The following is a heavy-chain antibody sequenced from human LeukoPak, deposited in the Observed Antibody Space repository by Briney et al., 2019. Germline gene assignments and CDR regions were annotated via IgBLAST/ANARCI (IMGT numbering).Heavy chain of an antibody. Sequence: HPGGSLRLSCAASGFKFEDYAMHWVRQAPGKGLEWVSSITWNTFRIGYAASVKGRFTISRDNAKNSLYLQMNSLRAEDTALYYCAKDRSVWVADTQYYGMDVWGQGTTVTVSS. J-gene: IGHJ6*02. CDR1: GFKFEDYA. V-gene: IGHV3-9*01. D-gene: IGHD3-10*01. CDR2: ITWNTFRI. CDR3: AKDRSVWVADTQYYGMDV.